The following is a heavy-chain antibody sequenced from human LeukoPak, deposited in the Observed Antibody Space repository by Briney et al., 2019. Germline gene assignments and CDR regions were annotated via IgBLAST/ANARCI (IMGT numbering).Heavy chain of an antibody. D-gene: IGHD3-3*01. V-gene: IGHV3-48*01. J-gene: IGHJ4*02. CDR2: VSSSSSTI. CDR3: ARDKPTYYDFWSGYYFDY. Sequence: GGSLRLSCAASGFTFSSYSMNWVRQAPGKGLEWVSSVSSSSSTIYYADSVKGRFTISRDNAKNSLYLQMNSLRAEDTAVYYCARDKPTYYDFWSGYYFDYWGQGTLVTVSS. CDR1: GFTFSSYS.